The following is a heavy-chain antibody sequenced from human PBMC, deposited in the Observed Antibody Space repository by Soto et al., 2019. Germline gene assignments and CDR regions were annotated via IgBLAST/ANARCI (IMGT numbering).Heavy chain of an antibody. D-gene: IGHD3-10*01. V-gene: IGHV3-30*03. Sequence: QVQLVASGGGVVQPGRSLTLSCVASGFTLSGHGLHWVRQAPGKGLEWVAVVTYDGTERHYPESVKVRFTITRDTSKNTFHLQMNSLRVEDTAMYYCAREKNAGYYRTVDYWGQGTLVTVSS. CDR2: VTYDGTER. CDR3: AREKNAGYYRTVDY. J-gene: IGHJ4*02. CDR1: GFTLSGHG.